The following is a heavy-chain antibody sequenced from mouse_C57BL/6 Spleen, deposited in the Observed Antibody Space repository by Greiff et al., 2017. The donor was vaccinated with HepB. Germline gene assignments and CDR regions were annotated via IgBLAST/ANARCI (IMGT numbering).Heavy chain of an antibody. CDR3: ARYGVTTIVDY. V-gene: IGHV1-81*01. CDR1: GYTFTSYG. D-gene: IGHD2-2*01. Sequence: QVQLKQSGAELARPGASVKLSCKASGYTFTSYGISWVKQRTGQGLEWIGEIYPRSGNTYYNEKFKGKATLTADKSSSTAYMELRSLTSEDSAVYFCARYGVTTIVDYWGQGTSVTVSS. CDR2: IYPRSGNT. J-gene: IGHJ4*01.